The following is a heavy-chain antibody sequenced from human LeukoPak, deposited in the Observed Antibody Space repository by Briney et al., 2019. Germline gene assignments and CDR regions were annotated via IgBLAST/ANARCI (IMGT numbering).Heavy chain of an antibody. D-gene: IGHD3-10*01. CDR2: INHSGST. V-gene: IGHV4-34*01. CDR1: GGSFSGYY. J-gene: IGHJ2*01. CDR3: ARHPPRWFGDLGWYFDL. Sequence: PSETLSLTCAVYGGSFSGYYWSWIRQPPGKGLEWIGEINHSGSTNYNPSLKSRVTISVDTSKNQFSLKLSSVTAADTAVYYCARHPPRWFGDLGWYFDLWGRGTLVTVSS.